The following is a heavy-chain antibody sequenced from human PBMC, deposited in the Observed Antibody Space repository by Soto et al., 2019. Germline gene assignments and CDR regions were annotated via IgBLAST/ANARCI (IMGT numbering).Heavy chain of an antibody. CDR2: IGTAGDT. V-gene: IGHV3-13*01. CDR3: ARVGAYSSVDY. J-gene: IGHJ4*02. Sequence: EGSLRLSCAASGFTFSSYDMHWVRQATGKGLEWVSAIGTAGDTYYPGSVKGRFTISRENAKNSLYLQMNSLRAEDTAVYYCARVGAYSSVDYWGQGTLVTVSS. D-gene: IGHD6-25*01. CDR1: GFTFSSYD.